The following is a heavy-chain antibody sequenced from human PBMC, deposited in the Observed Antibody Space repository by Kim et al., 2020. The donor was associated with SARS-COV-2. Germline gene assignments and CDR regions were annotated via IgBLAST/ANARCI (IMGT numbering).Heavy chain of an antibody. CDR2: IYPGDSDT. D-gene: IGHD3-22*01. V-gene: IGHV5-51*06. J-gene: IGHJ3*02. Sequence: GESLKISCKGSGYSFTTYWIGWVRQMPGKGLEWMGIIYPGDSDTRYSPSFQGQVTISVDKSISTAYLQRSTLKASDTAMYYCARTLSGYRRWDDFDIWGQGTMLTVSS. CDR3: ARTLSGYRRWDDFDI. CDR1: GYSFTTYW.